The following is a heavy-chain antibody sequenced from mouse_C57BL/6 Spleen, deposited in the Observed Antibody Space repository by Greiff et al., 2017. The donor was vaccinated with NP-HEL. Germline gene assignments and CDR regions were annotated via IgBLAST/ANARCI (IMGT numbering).Heavy chain of an antibody. CDR2: INPNNGGT. J-gene: IGHJ1*03. Sequence: VQLQQSGPELVKPGASVKISCKASGYTFTDYYMNWVKQSHGKSLEWIGDINPNNGGTSYNQKFKGKATLTVDKSSSTAYMELRSLTSEDSAVYYCARLNYYGSSPSYWYFDVWGTGTTVTVSS. V-gene: IGHV1-26*01. CDR3: ARLNYYGSSPSYWYFDV. CDR1: GYTFTDYY. D-gene: IGHD1-1*01.